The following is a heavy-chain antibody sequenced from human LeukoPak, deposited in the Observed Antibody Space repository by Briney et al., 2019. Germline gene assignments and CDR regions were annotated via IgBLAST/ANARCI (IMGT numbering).Heavy chain of an antibody. CDR2: IKQDGREK. V-gene: IGHV3-7*01. CDR1: GFTFSSYW. Sequence: PGGSLRLSCAASGFTFSSYWMSWVRQAPGKGLEWVAHIKQDGREKYYVDTVKGRFTISIDNAKNSLYLQMNSLRAEDTAVYYCAREQKNSLMIVRYYYYYYMDVWGKGTTVTVSS. J-gene: IGHJ6*03. CDR3: AREQKNSLMIVRYYYYYYMDV. D-gene: IGHD3-16*01.